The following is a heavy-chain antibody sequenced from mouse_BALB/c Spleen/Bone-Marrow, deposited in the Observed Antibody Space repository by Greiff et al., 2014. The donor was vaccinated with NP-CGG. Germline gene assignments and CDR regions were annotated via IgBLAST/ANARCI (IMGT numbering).Heavy chain of an antibody. V-gene: IGHV1-22*01. Sequence: EVQLQQSGPELVKPGASVKISCKTSGYTFTDYTIHWVKQSHGKSLEWIGGINPNNGGTCYDQKFKGKATLTIHKSSSTAYMELRSVTSEDSGVYCGARGRWDYWGQGTTLTVSS. D-gene: IGHD2-3*01. J-gene: IGHJ2*01. CDR3: ARGRWDY. CDR2: INPNNGGT. CDR1: GYTFTDYT.